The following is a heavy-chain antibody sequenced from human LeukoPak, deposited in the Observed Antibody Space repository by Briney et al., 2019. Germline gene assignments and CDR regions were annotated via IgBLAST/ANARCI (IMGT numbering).Heavy chain of an antibody. J-gene: IGHJ3*02. V-gene: IGHV3-74*01. Sequence: GGSLRLSCAASGFTFSSYSMHWVRQAPGKGLVWVSPITSGGSSTIYADSVKGRFTISRDNAKNTLYLQMNSLRAEDTALYYCAMYSSSDAFDIWGQGTMVTVSS. CDR2: ITSGGSST. CDR1: GFTFSSYS. CDR3: AMYSSSDAFDI. D-gene: IGHD6-6*01.